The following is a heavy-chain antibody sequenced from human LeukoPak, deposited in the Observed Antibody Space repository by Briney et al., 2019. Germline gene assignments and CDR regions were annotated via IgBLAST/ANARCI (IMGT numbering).Heavy chain of an antibody. CDR1: GFTFRNYG. D-gene: IGHD3-10*01. CDR3: ATLRFGSGSYYADY. V-gene: IGHV3-30*03. CDR2: ISYDGSNK. Sequence: PGGSLRLSCAASGFTFRNYGMHWVRQAPGKGLKWVAIISYDGSNKYYADSVKGRFTISRDNSKSTLYLQMNSLRTEDTAVYFCATLRFGSGSYYADYWGQGTLVTVSS. J-gene: IGHJ4*02.